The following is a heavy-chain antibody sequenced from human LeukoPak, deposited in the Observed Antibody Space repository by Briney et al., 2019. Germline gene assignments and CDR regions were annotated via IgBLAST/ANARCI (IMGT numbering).Heavy chain of an antibody. J-gene: IGHJ4*02. CDR2: IYSGGST. CDR3: ARDGGTGTTGFDY. D-gene: IGHD1-1*01. V-gene: IGHV3-53*01. CDR1: GFTVSSNY. Sequence: GGSLRLSCAASGFTVSSNYMSWVRQAPGKGLEGVSVIYSGGSTGYADSVKGRFTISRNNSKNTLYLQMNSLRAEDTAVYYCARDGGTGTTGFDYWGQGTLVTVSS.